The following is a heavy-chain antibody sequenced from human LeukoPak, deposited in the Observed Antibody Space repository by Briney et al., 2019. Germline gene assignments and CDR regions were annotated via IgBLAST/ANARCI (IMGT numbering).Heavy chain of an antibody. CDR1: VGSFSGYY. V-gene: IGHV4-34*01. CDR2: INHSGST. J-gene: IGHJ4*02. Sequence: SETLSLTCAVYVGSFSGYYWSLIRQPPGKGLEWIGEINHSGSTNYNPSLKSRVTISVDTSKNQFSLKLSSVTAADTAVYYCARRRWLQPLWDYWGQGTLVTVSS. CDR3: ARRRWLQPLWDY. D-gene: IGHD5-24*01.